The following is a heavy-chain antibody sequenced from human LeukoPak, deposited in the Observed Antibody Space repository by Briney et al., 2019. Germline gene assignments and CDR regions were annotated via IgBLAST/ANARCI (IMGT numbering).Heavy chain of an antibody. Sequence: SETLSLTCTVSGGSISSGGYYWSWIRQHPGKGLEWIGYIYYSGSTYYNPSLKSRVTISVDTSKNQFSLKLSSVTAADTAVYYCARGRAGYDSSGYYPWGQGTLVTVSS. J-gene: IGHJ5*02. CDR3: ARGRAGYDSSGYYP. CDR1: GGSISSGGYY. CDR2: IYYSGST. D-gene: IGHD3-22*01. V-gene: IGHV4-31*03.